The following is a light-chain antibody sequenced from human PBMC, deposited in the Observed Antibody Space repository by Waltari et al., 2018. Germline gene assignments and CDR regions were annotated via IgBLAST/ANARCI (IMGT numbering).Light chain of an antibody. Sequence: EIVLTQSRGPLSLSPGESATPSCRTSQSVNRALAWYQQKPGQAPRLLIYGASNRATGIPDRFSGSGSGTDFSLTISSLEPEDFAVYYCQHYLRLPVTFGQGTKVEVK. J-gene: IGKJ1*01. CDR1: QSVNRA. CDR2: GAS. V-gene: IGKV3-20*01. CDR3: QHYLRLPVT.